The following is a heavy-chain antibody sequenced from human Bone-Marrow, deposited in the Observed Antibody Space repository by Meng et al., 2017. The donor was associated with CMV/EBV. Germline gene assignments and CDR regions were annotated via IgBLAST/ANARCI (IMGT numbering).Heavy chain of an antibody. J-gene: IGHJ5*02. D-gene: IGHD3-3*01. CDR2: IYYSGST. CDR1: GGSISSSSYY. V-gene: IGHV4-39*07. CDR3: ASYTYYVFWSGYYFDQPANWFDP. Sequence: SETLSLTCTVSGGSISSSSYYWGWIRQPPGKGLEWIGRIYYSGSTYYNPSLKSRVTISVDTSKNQFSLKLSSVTAADPAVYYCASYTYYVFWSGYYFDQPANWFDPGAREPWSPSPQ.